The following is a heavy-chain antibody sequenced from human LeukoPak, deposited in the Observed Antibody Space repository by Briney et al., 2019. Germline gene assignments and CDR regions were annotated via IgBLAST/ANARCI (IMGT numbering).Heavy chain of an antibody. D-gene: IGHD3-16*01. V-gene: IGHV3-74*01. J-gene: IGHJ3*01. CDR3: ARPAYTAAYDL. CDR2: INSDGSST. CDR1: GFTFSGYW. Sequence: PGGSLRLSCAASGFTFSGYWMNWVRQAPGKGLVWVSRINSDGSSTSYADSVKGRFTISRDNARDTLYLQMNSLRAEDTALYYCARPAYTAAYDLWGQGTMVTVSS.